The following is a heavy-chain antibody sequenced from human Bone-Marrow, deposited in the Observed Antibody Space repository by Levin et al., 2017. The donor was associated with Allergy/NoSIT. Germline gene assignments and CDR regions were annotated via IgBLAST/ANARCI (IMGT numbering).Heavy chain of an antibody. CDR3: AKVGYSSGWYYSHFDY. Sequence: GESLKISCAASGFTFSSYGMHWVRQAPGKGLEWVAVISYDGNNKYYADSVKGRFTISRDNSKNTLYLQMNSLRAEDTAVYYCAKVGYSSGWYYSHFDYWGQGTLVTVSS. J-gene: IGHJ4*02. D-gene: IGHD6-19*01. V-gene: IGHV3-30*18. CDR1: GFTFSSYG. CDR2: ISYDGNNK.